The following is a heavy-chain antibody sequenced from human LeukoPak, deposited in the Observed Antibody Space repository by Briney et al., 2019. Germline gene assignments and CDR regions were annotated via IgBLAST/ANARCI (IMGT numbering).Heavy chain of an antibody. CDR3: AGLGITMIGGV. Sequence: PGGSLRLSCAASGFTVSSNYMSWVRQAPGKGLEWVSVIYSGGSTYYADSVKGRFTISRDNAKNSLYLQMNSLRAEDTAVYYCAGLGITMIGGVWGKGTTVTISS. V-gene: IGHV3-53*01. D-gene: IGHD3-10*02. J-gene: IGHJ6*04. CDR2: IYSGGST. CDR1: GFTVSSNY.